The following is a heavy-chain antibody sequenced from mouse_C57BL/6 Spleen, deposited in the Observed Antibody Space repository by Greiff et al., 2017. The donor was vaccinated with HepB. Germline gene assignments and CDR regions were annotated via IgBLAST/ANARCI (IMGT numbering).Heavy chain of an antibody. CDR1: GYAFSSSW. CDR2: IYPGDGAT. Sequence: VQLQQSGPELVKPGASVKISCKASGYAFSSSWMNWVRQRPGKGLEWIGRIYPGDGATNYNGKFKGKATLTADKSSSTAYMQLSSLTSEDSAVYYCARGANWDYAMDDWGQGTAVTVSS. J-gene: IGHJ4*01. D-gene: IGHD4-1*01. V-gene: IGHV1-82*01. CDR3: ARGANWDYAMDD.